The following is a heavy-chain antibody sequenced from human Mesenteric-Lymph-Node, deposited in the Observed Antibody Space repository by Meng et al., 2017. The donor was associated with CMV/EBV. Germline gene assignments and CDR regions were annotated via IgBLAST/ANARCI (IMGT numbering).Heavy chain of an antibody. V-gene: IGHV3-13*03. CDR1: GFTFSSYD. Sequence: GESLKISCAACGFTFSSYDMHWVRQATGKGLEWVSAIGTAGDTYYPGSVKGQFTISRENAKNSLYLQMNSLRAEDTAVYYCARDPYSSLGGDYWGQGTLVTVSS. D-gene: IGHD6-13*01. J-gene: IGHJ4*02. CDR2: IGTAGDT. CDR3: ARDPYSSLGGDY.